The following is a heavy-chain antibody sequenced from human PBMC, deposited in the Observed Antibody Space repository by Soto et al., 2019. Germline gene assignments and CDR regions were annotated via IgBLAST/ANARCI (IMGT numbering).Heavy chain of an antibody. V-gene: IGHV1-69*13. J-gene: IGHJ3*02. CDR3: AILVMGGGAFDI. D-gene: IGHD2-15*01. CDR1: GGTFSSYA. CDR2: IIPIFGTA. Sequence: ASVKISCKASGGTFSSYAISWVRQAPGQGLEWMGGIIPIFGTANYAQKFQGRVTITADESTSTAYMELSSLRSEDTAVYYWAILVMGGGAFDIWGQGTMVTVSS.